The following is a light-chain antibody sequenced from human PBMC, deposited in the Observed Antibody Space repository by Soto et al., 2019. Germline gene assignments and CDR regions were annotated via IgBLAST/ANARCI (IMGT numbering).Light chain of an antibody. J-gene: IGLJ1*01. Sequence: QSVLAQPPSATGTPGQRVTISCSGSSSNIGSNTVNWYQQLPGTAPKLLIYSNNHRPSGVPDRCSGSKSGTSASLAISGLQSEDEADYYCAAWDDRLNGYVFGTGTKVTVL. CDR3: AAWDDRLNGYV. V-gene: IGLV1-44*01. CDR2: SNN. CDR1: SSNIGSNT.